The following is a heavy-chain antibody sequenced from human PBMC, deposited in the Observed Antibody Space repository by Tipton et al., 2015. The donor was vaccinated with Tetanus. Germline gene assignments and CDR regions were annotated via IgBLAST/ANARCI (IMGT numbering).Heavy chain of an antibody. CDR3: ARRYYYDSSGSLDDWYFDL. Sequence: TLSLTCTVSGGSISSSSYYWGWIRQPPGKGLEWIGSIYYSGSTYYNPSLKSRVTMSVDTSKNQFSLKLSSVTAADTAVYYCARRYYYDSSGSLDDWYFDLWGRGTLVTVSS. D-gene: IGHD3-22*01. CDR1: GGSISSSSYY. CDR2: IYYSGST. V-gene: IGHV4-39*07. J-gene: IGHJ2*01.